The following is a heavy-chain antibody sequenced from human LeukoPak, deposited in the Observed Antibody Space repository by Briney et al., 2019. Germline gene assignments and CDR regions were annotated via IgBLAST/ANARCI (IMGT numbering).Heavy chain of an antibody. CDR3: ARPNYDSSGSTLDAFDI. V-gene: IGHV5-51*01. CDR2: IYPGGSDT. D-gene: IGHD3-22*01. CDR1: GYSFTSYW. Sequence: GESLKISCKGSGYSFTSYWIGWVRQMPGKGLEWMGIIYPGGSDTRYSPSFQGQVTISADKSISTAYLQWSSLKASDTAMYYCARPNYDSSGSTLDAFDIWGQGTMVTVSS. J-gene: IGHJ3*02.